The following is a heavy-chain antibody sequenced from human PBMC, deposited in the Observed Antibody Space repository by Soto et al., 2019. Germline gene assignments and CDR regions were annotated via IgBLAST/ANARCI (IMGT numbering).Heavy chain of an antibody. CDR3: ATRPLLRGAP. CDR1: GFTFSSND. CDR2: IWTSGST. Sequence: EVQLVESGGGLIQPGGSLRLSCEASGFTFSSNDMNWVRQAPGKGLEWVSLIWTSGSTAYADSVMGRFTISRDNSKSALYLHMSSLRAEDTAVYYCATRPLLRGAPWGQGTMVTVSS. D-gene: IGHD3-16*01. J-gene: IGHJ3*01. V-gene: IGHV3-53*01.